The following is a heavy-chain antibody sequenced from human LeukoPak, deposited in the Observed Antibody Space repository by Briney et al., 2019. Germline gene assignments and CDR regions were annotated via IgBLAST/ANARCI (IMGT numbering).Heavy chain of an antibody. V-gene: IGHV3-21*01. CDR1: GFTFSDYS. D-gene: IGHD6-13*01. CDR2: ISSFSNYI. J-gene: IGHJ1*01. Sequence: GGSLRLSCAASGFTFSDYSMNWVRQAPGKGLQWVLSISSFSNYIYYADSAKGRFSISRDNAKNSLFLQMNSLRVEDTAVYYCSRGPRNSSSYQYFQHWGQGTLVTVSS. CDR3: SRGPRNSSSYQYFQH.